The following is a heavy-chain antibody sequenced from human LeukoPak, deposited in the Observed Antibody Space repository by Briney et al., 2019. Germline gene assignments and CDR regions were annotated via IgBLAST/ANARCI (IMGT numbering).Heavy chain of an antibody. CDR1: GGSISSYY. CDR3: ARDLPITIFGVVIRAGMDV. D-gene: IGHD3-3*01. CDR2: IYYSGST. J-gene: IGHJ6*02. V-gene: IGHV4-59*01. Sequence: SETLSLTCTVSGGSISSYYWSWIRQPPGKELEWIGYIYYSGSTNYNPSLKSRVTISVDTSKNQFSLKLSSVTAADTAVYYCARDLPITIFGVVIRAGMDVWGQGTTVTVSS.